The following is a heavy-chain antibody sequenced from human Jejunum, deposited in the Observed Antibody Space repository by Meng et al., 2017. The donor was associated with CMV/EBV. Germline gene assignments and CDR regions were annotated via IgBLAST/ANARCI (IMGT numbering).Heavy chain of an antibody. V-gene: IGHV2-26*01. Sequence: SINNDKMDVSWIRQAPGKALEWLAHIFSNDEKSYSTSLRSRLTISQDPSRSQVVLTMTNVDPVDTATYYCAHITHYTITTYNGLDVWGHWTTVTVSS. CDR3: AHITHYTITTYNGLDV. CDR2: IFSNDEK. J-gene: IGHJ6*02. CDR1: SINNDKMD. D-gene: IGHD4-11*01.